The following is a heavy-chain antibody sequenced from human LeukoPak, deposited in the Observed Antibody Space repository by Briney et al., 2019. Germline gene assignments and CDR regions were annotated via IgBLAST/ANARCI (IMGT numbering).Heavy chain of an antibody. Sequence: SETLSLTCTVSGGSISSSSYYWGLIRQPPGKGLEWIGSIYYSGSTYYNPSLKNRVTISVDTSKNQFSLKLSSVTAADTAVYYCARGFGYSYGYIAYWGQGTLVTVSS. CDR2: IYYSGST. J-gene: IGHJ4*02. D-gene: IGHD5-18*01. CDR3: ARGFGYSYGYIAY. CDR1: GGSISSSSYY. V-gene: IGHV4-39*07.